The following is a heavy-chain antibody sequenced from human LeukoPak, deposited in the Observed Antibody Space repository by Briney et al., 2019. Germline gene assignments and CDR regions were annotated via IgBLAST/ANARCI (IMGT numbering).Heavy chain of an antibody. CDR1: GFTFSSNY. D-gene: IGHD3-22*01. V-gene: IGHV3-53*01. CDR3: AREFMGDSSGNPDY. CDR2: IYSGGRT. Sequence: GGSLRLSCAASGFTFSSNYMSWVRQAPGKGLEWVSVIYSGGRTYYADSVKGRFTISRDNSKNTLYLQMNSLRAEDTAVYYCAREFMGDSSGNPDYWGQGTLVTVSS. J-gene: IGHJ4*02.